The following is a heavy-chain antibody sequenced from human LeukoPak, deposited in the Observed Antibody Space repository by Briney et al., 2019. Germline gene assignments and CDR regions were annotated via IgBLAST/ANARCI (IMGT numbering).Heavy chain of an antibody. CDR1: GGSFSGYC. J-gene: IGHJ4*02. D-gene: IGHD6-13*01. Sequence: SETLSLTCAVYGGSFSGYCWSWIRQPPGKGLEWIGEINHSGSTNYNPSLKSRVTISVDTSKNQFSLKLSSVTAAGTAVYYCARGRVAAARSPFDYWGQGTLVTVSS. CDR2: INHSGST. CDR3: ARGRVAAARSPFDY. V-gene: IGHV4-34*01.